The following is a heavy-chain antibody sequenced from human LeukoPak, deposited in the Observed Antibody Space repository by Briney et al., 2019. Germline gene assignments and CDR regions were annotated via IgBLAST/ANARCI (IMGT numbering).Heavy chain of an antibody. V-gene: IGHV1-2*02. CDR3: ARLDYYDSTGYFWFDP. CDR2: INPNSGGT. CDR1: GYTFTGYY. J-gene: IGHJ5*02. D-gene: IGHD3-22*01. Sequence: ASVKVSCKASGYTFTGYYMHWVRQAPGQGLEWMGWINPNSGGTNYAQKFQGRVTMTRDTSISTAYMELSSLRSEDTAVYYCARLDYYDSTGYFWFDPWGQGTLVTVSS.